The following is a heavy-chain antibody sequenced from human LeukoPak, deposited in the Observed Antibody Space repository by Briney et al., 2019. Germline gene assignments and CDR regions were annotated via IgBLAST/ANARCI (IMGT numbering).Heavy chain of an antibody. D-gene: IGHD3-10*01. CDR1: GGSISSSSYY. V-gene: IGHV4-39*07. CDR3: ARGTRKYYYGSGSSIYSVWVDP. CDR2: IFYSGST. J-gene: IGHJ5*02. Sequence: SETLSLTCTVSGGSISSSSYYWGWIRQPPGKGLEWIETIFYSGSTYYNPSLKSRVTISVDTSKNQFSLKLSSVTAADTAVYYCARGTRKYYYGSGSSIYSVWVDPWGQGTLVTVSS.